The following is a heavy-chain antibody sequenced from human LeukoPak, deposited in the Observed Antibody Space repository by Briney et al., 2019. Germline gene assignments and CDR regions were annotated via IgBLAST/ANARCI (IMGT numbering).Heavy chain of an antibody. J-gene: IGHJ4*02. CDR3: AKDGYTSGPGYFDY. D-gene: IGHD6-19*01. V-gene: IGHV3-23*01. CDR2: VNGNGYST. CDR1: GFTFSSYA. Sequence: PEGSLRLSCAASGFTFSSYAMSWVRQAPGKGLKWVSTVNGNGYSTYYADSVKGRFTISRDNSKNTLYLQMNSLRAEDTAVYYCAKDGYTSGPGYFDYWGQGTLVTVSS.